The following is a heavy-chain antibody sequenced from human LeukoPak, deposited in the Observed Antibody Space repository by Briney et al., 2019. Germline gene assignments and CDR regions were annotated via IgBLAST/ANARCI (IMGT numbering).Heavy chain of an antibody. J-gene: IGHJ6*03. D-gene: IGHD6-13*01. Sequence: GGSLRLSCAASGFTFSSYWMHWVRQAPGKGLVWVSRINSDGSSTSYADSVKGRFTISRDNAKNTLYLQMNSLRAEDTAVYYCARDSSSWYWDSFRGYYYYYMDVWGKGTTVTVSS. CDR2: INSDGSST. V-gene: IGHV3-74*01. CDR1: GFTFSSYW. CDR3: ARDSSSWYWDSFRGYYYYYMDV.